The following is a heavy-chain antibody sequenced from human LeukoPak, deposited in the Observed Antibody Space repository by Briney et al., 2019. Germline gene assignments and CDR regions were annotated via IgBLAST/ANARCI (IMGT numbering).Heavy chain of an antibody. CDR3: ARESAAGVGVVQH. Sequence: ASVKVSCKASGGTFSSYAIGWVRQAPGQGLEWMGGIIPIFGTANYAQKFQGRVTITTDESTSTAYMELSSLRSEDTAVYYCARESAAGVGVVQHWGQGTLVTVSS. CDR1: GGTFSSYA. D-gene: IGHD6-25*01. CDR2: IIPIFGTA. J-gene: IGHJ1*01. V-gene: IGHV1-69*05.